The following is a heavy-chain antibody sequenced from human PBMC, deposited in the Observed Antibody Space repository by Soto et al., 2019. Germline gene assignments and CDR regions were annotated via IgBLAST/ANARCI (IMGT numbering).Heavy chain of an antibody. CDR3: ARALDLYDECSSSSTFDY. CDR2: IYYSGST. D-gene: IGHD6-6*01. V-gene: IGHV4-31*03. J-gene: IGHJ4*02. Sequence: PSETLALTCTVSGGSISIGGYYWIWIRQHPGNCLEWIGYIYYSGSTYYNPSLKSGVTISVDTSKNQCSLKLSSVTAADTAVYYCARALDLYDECSSSSTFDYWGQGALVTVSS. CDR1: GGSISIGGYY.